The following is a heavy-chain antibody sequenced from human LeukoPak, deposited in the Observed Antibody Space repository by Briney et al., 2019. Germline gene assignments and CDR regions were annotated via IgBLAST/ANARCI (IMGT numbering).Heavy chain of an antibody. J-gene: IGHJ4*02. V-gene: IGHV3-33*06. CDR2: LWYDETNK. D-gene: IGHD3-10*01. Sequence: PGRSLRLSCTASGFIFSSFGMHWVRQAPGKGLEWVASLWYDETNKYYTDSVKGRFTISRDNLKNTLNLQMNNLRAEDTAVYYCAKGRGSARAMAFDYWGQGTLLTVSS. CDR3: AKGRGSARAMAFDY. CDR1: GFIFSSFG.